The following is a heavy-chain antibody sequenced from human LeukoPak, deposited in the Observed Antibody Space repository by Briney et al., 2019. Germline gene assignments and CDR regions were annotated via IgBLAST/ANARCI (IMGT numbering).Heavy chain of an antibody. V-gene: IGHV4-34*01. Sequence: SETLSLTCAVYGGSFSGYYWSWIRQPPGKGLEWIGEINHSGSTKYNPSLKSRVTISVDTSKNQFSLKLNSVTAADTAVYYCAANSADYNTLGSSYKVWGQGTLVTVSS. CDR1: GGSFSGYY. CDR3: AANSADYNTLGSSYKV. J-gene: IGHJ4*02. CDR2: INHSGST. D-gene: IGHD3-10*01.